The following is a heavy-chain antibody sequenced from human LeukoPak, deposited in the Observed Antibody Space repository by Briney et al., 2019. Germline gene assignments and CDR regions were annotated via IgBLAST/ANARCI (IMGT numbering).Heavy chain of an antibody. D-gene: IGHD3-9*01. CDR3: ATYNDILTGYYAFDY. Sequence: SETLSLTCTVSGGSISSSSYYWGWIRQPPGKGLEWIGSIYYSGSTYYNPSLKSRVTISVDTSKNQFSLKLSSVTAADTAVYYCATYNDILTGYYAFDYWGQGTLVTVSS. V-gene: IGHV4-39*01. J-gene: IGHJ4*02. CDR2: IYYSGST. CDR1: GGSISSSSYY.